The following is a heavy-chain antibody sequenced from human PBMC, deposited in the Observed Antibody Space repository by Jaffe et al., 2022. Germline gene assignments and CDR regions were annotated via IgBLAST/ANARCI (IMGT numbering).Heavy chain of an antibody. V-gene: IGHV4-38-2*02. CDR3: ARDLDGYNYSFDM. Sequence: QVQLQESGPGLVRPSETLSLTCRVSEYSISSNYYWGWIRQPPGKGLEWIGSIYHSGSTYQNPSFKSRVSISVDTSKNQFSLKLTAVTAADTAVYYCARDLDGYNYSFDMWGQGTMVTVSS. CDR1: EYSISSNYY. CDR2: IYHSGST. J-gene: IGHJ3*02. D-gene: IGHD5-12*01.